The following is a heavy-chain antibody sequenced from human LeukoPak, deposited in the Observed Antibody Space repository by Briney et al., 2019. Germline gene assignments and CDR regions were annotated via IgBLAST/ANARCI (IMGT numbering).Heavy chain of an antibody. D-gene: IGHD1-7*01. Sequence: GGSLRLSCAASGFTFSSYWMSWVRQAPGKGLEWVANIKQDGSEKYYVDSVKGRFTISRDNAKNSLYLQMNSLRAEDTAVYYCANQKGPYNWNYDYWGQGTLVTVSS. V-gene: IGHV3-7*03. CDR1: GFTFSSYW. CDR3: ANQKGPYNWNYDY. J-gene: IGHJ4*02. CDR2: IKQDGSEK.